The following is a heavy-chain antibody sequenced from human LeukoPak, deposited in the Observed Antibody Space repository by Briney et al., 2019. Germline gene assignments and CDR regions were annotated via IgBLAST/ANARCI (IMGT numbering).Heavy chain of an antibody. CDR3: VNIWFGE. Sequence: PGGSLRLSCAASGFTFSSYGMHWVRQAPGKGLEWVAFIRYDGTNKYYTDSVKGRFTLSRDNAKNSLYLQMNSLRVEDTAVYYCVNIWFGEWGQGTLVTVSS. D-gene: IGHD3-10*01. CDR1: GFTFSSYG. J-gene: IGHJ4*02. V-gene: IGHV3-30*02. CDR2: IRYDGTNK.